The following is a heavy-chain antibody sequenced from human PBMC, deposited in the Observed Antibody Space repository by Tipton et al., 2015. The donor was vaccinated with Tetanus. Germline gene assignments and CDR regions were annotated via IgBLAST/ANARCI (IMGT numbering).Heavy chain of an antibody. V-gene: IGHV4-34*01. CDR3: ARADYNFAKKGPFDS. D-gene: IGHD3-3*01. Sequence: TLSLTCAVSGGSFSSFYWSWIRQPPGKGLEWIGEINHRGGNSYNPSLKSRVTISVDTSKNQFSLNMSSVTAADTAVYYCARADYNFAKKGPFDSWGQGTQVIVS. J-gene: IGHJ4*02. CDR1: GGSFSSFY. CDR2: INHRGGN.